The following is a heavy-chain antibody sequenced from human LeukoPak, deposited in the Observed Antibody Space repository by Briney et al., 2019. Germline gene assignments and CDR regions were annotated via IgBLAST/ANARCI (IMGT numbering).Heavy chain of an antibody. CDR2: IYYSGST. CDR3: ARGSIDLPHNWFDP. J-gene: IGHJ5*02. CDR1: GFTFSSYSMN. V-gene: IGHV4-39*01. D-gene: IGHD2-21*01. Sequence: GSLRLSCAASGFTFSSYSMNWVRQPPGKGLEWIGSIYYSGSTYYNPSLKSRVTISVDTSKNQFSLKLSSVTAADTAVYYCARGSIDLPHNWFDPWGQGTLVTVSS.